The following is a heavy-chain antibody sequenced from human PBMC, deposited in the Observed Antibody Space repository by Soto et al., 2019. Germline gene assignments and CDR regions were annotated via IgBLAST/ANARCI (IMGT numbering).Heavy chain of an antibody. CDR1: GGSISSGDYY. Sequence: PSETLSLTCTVSGGSISSGDYYWSWIRQPPGKGLEWIGYIYYSGSTYYNPSLKSRVTISVDTSKNQFSPKLTSVTSADTAVYYCARGRRYCSSWYYFDYWGQGTLVTVSS. D-gene: IGHD6-13*01. CDR2: IYYSGST. CDR3: ARGRRYCSSWYYFDY. V-gene: IGHV4-30-4*01. J-gene: IGHJ4*02.